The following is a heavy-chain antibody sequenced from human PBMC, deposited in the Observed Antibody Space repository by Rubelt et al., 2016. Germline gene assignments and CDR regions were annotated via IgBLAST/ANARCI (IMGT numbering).Heavy chain of an antibody. J-gene: IGHJ2*01. V-gene: IGHV4-34*01. CDR2: IYYSGST. CDR1: GGSFSGYY. CDR3: ARLLRSYWYFDL. Sequence: QVQLQEWGAGLLKPSETLSLTCAVYGGSFSGYYWSWIRQPPGKGLEWIGSIYYSGSTYYNPSLKSRVTISVDTSKNQLSLKRSSVTAEDTAVHYCARLLRSYWYFDLWGRGTLVTVSS.